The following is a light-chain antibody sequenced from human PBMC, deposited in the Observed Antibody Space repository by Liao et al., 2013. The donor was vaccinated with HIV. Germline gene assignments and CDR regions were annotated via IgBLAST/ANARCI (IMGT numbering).Light chain of an antibody. CDR3: KVWDSFSTFV. J-gene: IGLJ1*01. CDR2: QNY. V-gene: IGLV3-1*01. CDR1: RLGDKF. Sequence: SYDLTQPPSVSVSPGQTASITCSGDRLGDKFVSWYQVKPGQSPEVIIYQNYQRPSGTPERFSGSKSGNTATLTIRGTQAMDEAEYYCKVWDSFSTFVFGTGTKVTVL.